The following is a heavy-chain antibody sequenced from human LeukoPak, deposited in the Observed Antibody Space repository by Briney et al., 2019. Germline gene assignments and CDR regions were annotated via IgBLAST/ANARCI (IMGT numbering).Heavy chain of an antibody. D-gene: IGHD5-12*01. CDR3: ARGRDGYDLAPGY. CDR1: GGSFGGYY. CDR2: INDSGST. J-gene: IGHJ4*02. Sequence: SETLSLTCAVYGGSFGGYYWSWIRQPPGKGLEWIGEINDSGSTNYNPSLKSRVTISVDTSKNQFSLKLSSVTAADTVVYYCARGRDGYDLAPGYWGQGTLVTVSS. V-gene: IGHV4-34*01.